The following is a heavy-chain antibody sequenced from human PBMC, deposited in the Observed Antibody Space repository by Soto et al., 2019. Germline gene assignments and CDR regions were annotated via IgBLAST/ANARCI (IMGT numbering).Heavy chain of an antibody. CDR1: GFTFSSYA. CDR2: LSYDGGNK. V-gene: IGHV3-30-3*01. D-gene: IGHD6-19*01. J-gene: IGHJ4*02. CDR3: ARDTALAGRRYLDY. Sequence: QVHLVESGGGVVQPGRSLRLSCAASGFTFSSYAMHWVRQAPGKGLEWVAVLSYDGGNKYYADSVKGRFTISRDNSKSTLYLQVNRLRADDTAVYYCARDTALAGRRYLDYWGQGTLVTVSS.